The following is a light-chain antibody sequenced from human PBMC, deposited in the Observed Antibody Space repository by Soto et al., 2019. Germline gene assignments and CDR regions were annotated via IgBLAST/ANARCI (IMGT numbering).Light chain of an antibody. J-gene: IGLJ1*01. V-gene: IGLV1-40*01. CDR3: QSFDRGPSGVYV. Sequence: QAVLTQPPSVSSAPGKRFTISCTGSSSNIGAGYAVHWFQQLPGIAPKLLIFGNNNRPSGVPDRFSGSKSGTSASLAITGLQAEDEGDYYCQSFDRGPSGVYVFGTGTNVTVL. CDR1: SSNIGAGYA. CDR2: GNN.